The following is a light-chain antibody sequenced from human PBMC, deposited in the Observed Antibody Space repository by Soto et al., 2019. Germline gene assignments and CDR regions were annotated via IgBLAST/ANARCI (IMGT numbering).Light chain of an antibody. Sequence: QSALTQPASVSGSPGQSITISCTGTSSDVGGYNYVSWYQQHPGKAPKLMIYEVSNRPSGVSNRVSGSKSGNTASLTISGLQAEDEADYYCSSYTSSSTLAVVFGGGTKLTVL. CDR3: SSYTSSSTLAVV. CDR2: EVS. CDR1: SSDVGGYNY. J-gene: IGLJ2*01. V-gene: IGLV2-14*01.